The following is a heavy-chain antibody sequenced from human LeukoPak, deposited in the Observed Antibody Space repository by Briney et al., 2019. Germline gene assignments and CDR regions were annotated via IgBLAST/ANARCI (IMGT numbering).Heavy chain of an antibody. CDR2: IKRDGSEK. D-gene: IGHD2-15*01. CDR1: GFTFSSYW. Sequence: GGSLRLSCAASGFTFSSYWMTWVRQAPGKGLEWVANIKRDGSEKHYVDSVKGRFTISRDNAKNSMFLQMNSLRAEDTAVFYCARELSGSISRHFDYWGQGTLVTVSS. CDR3: ARELSGSISRHFDY. J-gene: IGHJ4*02. V-gene: IGHV3-7*01.